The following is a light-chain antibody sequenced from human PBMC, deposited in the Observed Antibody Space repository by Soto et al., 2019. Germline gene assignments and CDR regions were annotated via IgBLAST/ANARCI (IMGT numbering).Light chain of an antibody. CDR1: SSDVGGYNY. J-gene: IGLJ1*01. Sequence: QSVLTQPRSVSGSPGQSVTISCTRTSSDVGGYNYVSWYQQHPGNAPKLMIYDVSKRPSGVPDRFSGSKSGNTASLTISGLQAEDEADYYCCSYAGSYTYVFGTGTKVTVL. CDR3: CSYAGSYTYV. V-gene: IGLV2-11*01. CDR2: DVS.